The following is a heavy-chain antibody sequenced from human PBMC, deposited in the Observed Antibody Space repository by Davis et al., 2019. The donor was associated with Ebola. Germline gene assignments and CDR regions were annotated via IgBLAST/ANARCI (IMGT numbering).Heavy chain of an antibody. Sequence: GESLKISCAASGFTFSSYGMHWVRQAPGKGLEWVAVISYDGSNKYYADSVKGRFTISRDNSKNTLYLQMNSLRAEDTAVYYCAKGDYYDSSGYYYYGMDVWGKGTTVTVSS. CDR3: AKGDYYDSSGYYYYGMDV. CDR2: ISYDGSNK. CDR1: GFTFSSYG. V-gene: IGHV3-30*18. D-gene: IGHD3-22*01. J-gene: IGHJ6*04.